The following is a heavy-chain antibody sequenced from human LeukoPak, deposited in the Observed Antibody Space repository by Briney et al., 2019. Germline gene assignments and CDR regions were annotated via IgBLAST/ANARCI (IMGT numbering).Heavy chain of an antibody. Sequence: GGSLRLSCAASGFTLSNYAMTWVRQAPGKGLEWVSIISGSGDKTYYADSVKGRFTISRDNSKNTLNLQMNSLRAEDTAVYYCAKDEMYCSTTGFYNIYWGQGSLVTVSS. CDR2: ISGSGDKT. D-gene: IGHD2-2*02. CDR3: AKDEMYCSTTGFYNIY. CDR1: GFTLSNYA. V-gene: IGHV3-23*01. J-gene: IGHJ4*02.